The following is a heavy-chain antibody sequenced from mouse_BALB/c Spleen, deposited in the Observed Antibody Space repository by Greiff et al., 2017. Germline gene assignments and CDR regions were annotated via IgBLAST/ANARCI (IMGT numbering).Heavy chain of an antibody. D-gene: IGHD2-2*01. J-gene: IGHJ3*01. Sequence: EVQLVESGGDLVKPGGSLKLSCAASGFTFSSYGMSWVRQTPDKRLEWVATISSGGSYTYYPDSVKGRFTISRDNAKNTLYLQMSSLKSEDTAMYYCARTGGYDRGFAYWGQGTLVTVSA. V-gene: IGHV5-6*01. CDR1: GFTFSSYG. CDR3: ARTGGYDRGFAY. CDR2: ISSGGSYT.